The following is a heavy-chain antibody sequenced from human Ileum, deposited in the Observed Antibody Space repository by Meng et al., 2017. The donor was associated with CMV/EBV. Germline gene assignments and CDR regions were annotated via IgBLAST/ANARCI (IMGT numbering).Heavy chain of an antibody. CDR1: GGAINRSTYF. V-gene: IGHV4-39*01. J-gene: IGHJ4*02. CDR2: ICYSGGT. CDR3: ARRLGYEFDS. Sequence: SETLSLTCTVSGGAINRSTYFWGWIRQPPGTGLEWIGSICYSGGTYYNPSLKSRVSISVDTSKNQFSLKLDSVTAADTAVYFCARRLGYEFDSWGQGSLVTVSS. D-gene: IGHD5-12*01.